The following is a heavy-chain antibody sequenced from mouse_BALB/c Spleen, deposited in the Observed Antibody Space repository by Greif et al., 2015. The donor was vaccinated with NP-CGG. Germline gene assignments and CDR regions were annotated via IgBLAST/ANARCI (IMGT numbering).Heavy chain of an antibody. CDR1: GYTFTSYW. V-gene: IGHV1S81*02. J-gene: IGHJ4*01. CDR2: INPSNGRT. CDR3: ARYYYAMDY. Sequence: QVQLQQSGAELVKPGASVKLSCKASGYTFTSYWMHWVKQRPGQGLEWIGEINPSNGRTNYNEKFKSKATPTVGKSSSTAYMQLSSLTSEDSAVYYCARYYYAMDYWGQGTSVTVSS.